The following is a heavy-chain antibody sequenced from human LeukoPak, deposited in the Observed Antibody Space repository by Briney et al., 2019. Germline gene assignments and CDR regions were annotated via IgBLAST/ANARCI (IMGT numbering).Heavy chain of an antibody. CDR3: ARGSYGSGSYYKSHDY. V-gene: IGHV4-34*01. Sequence: PSETLSPTCAVYGGSFSGYYWSWIRQPPGKGLEWIGEINHSGSTNYNPSLKSRVTISVDTSKNQFFLKLSSVTAADTAVYYCARGSYGSGSYYKSHDYWGQGTLVTVSS. D-gene: IGHD3-10*01. CDR1: GGSFSGYY. J-gene: IGHJ4*02. CDR2: INHSGST.